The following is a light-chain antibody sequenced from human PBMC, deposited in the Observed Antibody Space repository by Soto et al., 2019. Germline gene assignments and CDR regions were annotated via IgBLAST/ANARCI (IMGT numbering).Light chain of an antibody. V-gene: IGLV2-14*03. CDR3: SSYSTTNIIV. CDR2: DVN. J-gene: IGLJ1*01. CDR1: SSDVGAYEH. Sequence: QAVLTHPASVSWSPGQSVTISCTGASSDVGAYEHVSWYQQHPGRAPKLILYDVNNRPSGVSNHFSGSKSGNTASLVISGLQANEEADYYCSSYSTTNIIVFGSGTKVTVL.